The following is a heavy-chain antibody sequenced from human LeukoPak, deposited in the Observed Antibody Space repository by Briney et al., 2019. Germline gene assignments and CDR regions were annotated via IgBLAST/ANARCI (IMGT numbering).Heavy chain of an antibody. CDR1: GFPFSSYW. Sequence: GGSLRLSCVASGFPFSSYWMTWVRQAPGKGLEWVANIKQDGSKKSYVDSVKGRFTISRDNSKNTLYLQMNSLRAEDTAVYYCAKDPYYDSSHWGQGTLVTVSS. D-gene: IGHD3-22*01. V-gene: IGHV3-7*03. CDR3: AKDPYYDSSH. J-gene: IGHJ4*02. CDR2: IKQDGSKK.